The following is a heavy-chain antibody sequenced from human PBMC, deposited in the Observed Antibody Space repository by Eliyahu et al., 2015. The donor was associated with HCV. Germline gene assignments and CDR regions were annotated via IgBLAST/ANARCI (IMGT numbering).Heavy chain of an antibody. Sequence: EVQLLESGGGLVQPGGSXRLXCAASGFTXSXXAMXWVRQAPGKGLGWVSAISGSGGSTYYADSVKGRFTISRDNSKNTLYLQMNSLRAEDTAIYYCAKDRQRWLQLNSPFDYWGQGTLVTVSS. J-gene: IGHJ4*02. D-gene: IGHD5-24*01. V-gene: IGHV3-23*01. CDR3: AKDRQRWLQLNSPFDY. CDR2: ISGSGGST. CDR1: GFTXSXXA.